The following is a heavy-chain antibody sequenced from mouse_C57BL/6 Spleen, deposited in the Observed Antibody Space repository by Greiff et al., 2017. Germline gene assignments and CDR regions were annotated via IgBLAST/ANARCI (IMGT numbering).Heavy chain of an antibody. Sequence: EVQLVESGGGLVQPGGSMKLSCAASGFTFSDAWMDWVRQSPEKGLEWVAEIRNKANNHATYYAESVKGRFTISRDDSKSRVYLQMNSLRAEDTGIYYCTRGNWGRFDYWGQGTTLTVSS. J-gene: IGHJ2*01. V-gene: IGHV6-6*01. CDR1: GFTFSDAW. CDR2: IRNKANNHAT. CDR3: TRGNWGRFDY. D-gene: IGHD4-1*01.